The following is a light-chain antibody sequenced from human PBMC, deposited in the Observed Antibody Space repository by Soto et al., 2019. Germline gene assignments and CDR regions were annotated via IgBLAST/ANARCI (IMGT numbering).Light chain of an antibody. Sequence: DIQMTQSPSSLSASVGDRVTITCRASQSISSYLNWYQQKPGKAPKLLIYAASSLQSGVPSRFSGSGSGTDFTLTISSLQPEDFANYYYQQSYSTPEGFGGGTKVEIK. CDR2: AAS. CDR1: QSISSY. CDR3: QQSYSTPEG. J-gene: IGKJ4*01. V-gene: IGKV1-39*01.